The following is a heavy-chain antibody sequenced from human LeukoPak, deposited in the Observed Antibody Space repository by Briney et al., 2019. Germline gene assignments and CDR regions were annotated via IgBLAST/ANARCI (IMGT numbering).Heavy chain of an antibody. V-gene: IGHV4-34*01. CDR1: GGSFSGYY. D-gene: IGHD3-16*01. Sequence: SETLSLTCAVYGGSFSGYYWSWIRQPPGKGLEWIGEINHSGSTNYNPSPKSRLTISVDTSKNQFSLKLSSVTAADTAVYYCAKDKGSWGSNFDYWGQGTLVTVSS. J-gene: IGHJ4*02. CDR3: AKDKGSWGSNFDY. CDR2: INHSGST.